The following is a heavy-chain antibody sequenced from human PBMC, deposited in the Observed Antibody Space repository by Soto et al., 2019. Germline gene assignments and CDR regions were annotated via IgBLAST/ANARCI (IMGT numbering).Heavy chain of an antibody. D-gene: IGHD3-22*01. CDR1: GFTFSSYW. V-gene: IGHV3-7*04. J-gene: IGHJ5*02. Sequence: EVQLVESGGGLVQPGGSLRLSCAASGFTFSSYWMSWVRQAPGKGLEWVANIKEDGSEKYYGDSGKGRFTISRDNAKKSLYFQMNSQRAAVTAILYWGRPSSAPRSWPSSWGQGTLVTVSS. CDR3: GRPSSAPRSWPSS. CDR2: IKEDGSEK.